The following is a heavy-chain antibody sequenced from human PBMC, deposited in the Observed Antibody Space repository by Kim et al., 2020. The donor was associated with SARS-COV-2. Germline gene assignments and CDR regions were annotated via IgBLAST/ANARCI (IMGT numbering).Heavy chain of an antibody. CDR3: ARSRGQLLFANWFDP. D-gene: IGHD2-2*01. Sequence: PSFQGPVTISADNSISTAYLQWSSLKASDTAMYYCARSRGQLLFANWFDPWGQGTLVTVSS. V-gene: IGHV5-10-1*01. J-gene: IGHJ5*02.